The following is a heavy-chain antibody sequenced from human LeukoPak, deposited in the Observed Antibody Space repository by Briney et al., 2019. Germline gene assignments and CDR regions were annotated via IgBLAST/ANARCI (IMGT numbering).Heavy chain of an antibody. CDR2: VYPSGST. D-gene: IGHD1-26*01. V-gene: IGHV4-4*02. Sequence: PSETLSLTCAVSGDSISNSNWWTWIRQPPGKGLEWIGEVYPSGSTNYSPSLKSRVTISVDKSKNQFSLTLSSVTAADTAVYYCARAAQWELRFDPWGQGTLVTVSS. CDR1: GDSISNSNW. J-gene: IGHJ5*02. CDR3: ARAAQWELRFDP.